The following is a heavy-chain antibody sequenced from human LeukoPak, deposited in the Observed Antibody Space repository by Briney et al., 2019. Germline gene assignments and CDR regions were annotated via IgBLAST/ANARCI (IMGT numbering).Heavy chain of an antibody. J-gene: IGHJ5*02. CDR2: IYTSGNT. Sequence: PSETLSLTCTVSGGSISGYYWSWTRQPAGKGLEWIGRIYTSGNTNYNPSLRSRVTMSLDTSKSQFSLKLSSVTAADTAVYYCARDGAGTSGWFDPWGPGNLVTV. D-gene: IGHD6-13*01. CDR1: GGSISGYY. CDR3: ARDGAGTSGWFDP. V-gene: IGHV4-4*07.